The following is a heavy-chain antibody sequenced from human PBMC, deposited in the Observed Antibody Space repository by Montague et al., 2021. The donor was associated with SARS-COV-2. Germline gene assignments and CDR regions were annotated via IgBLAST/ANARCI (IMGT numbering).Heavy chain of an antibody. CDR1: GGSISSSNW. Sequence: SETLSLTCAVSGGSISSSNWWSWVRQPPGKGLEWIEEIYHSGRTNYNPSLKSRVTISVDKSKNQFSLKLSSVTAADTAVYHCASRGAGWFGSNPERFDYWGQGTLVTVSS. D-gene: IGHD3-10*01. CDR2: IYHSGRT. J-gene: IGHJ4*02. CDR3: ASRGAGWFGSNPERFDY. V-gene: IGHV4-4*02.